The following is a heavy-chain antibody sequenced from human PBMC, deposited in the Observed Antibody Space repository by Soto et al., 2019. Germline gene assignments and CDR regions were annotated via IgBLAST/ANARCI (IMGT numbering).Heavy chain of an antibody. D-gene: IGHD6-19*01. J-gene: IGHJ4*02. CDR2: ISYDGSNK. CDR1: GFTFSSYG. V-gene: IGHV3-30*18. Sequence: PGGSLRLSCAASGFTFSSYGLHWVRQAPGKGLEWVAVISYDGSNKYYADFVKGRFTISRDNSKNTLYLQMNSLRAEDTAVYYCAKDMHSSGWYPFDYWGQGTLVTVSS. CDR3: AKDMHSSGWYPFDY.